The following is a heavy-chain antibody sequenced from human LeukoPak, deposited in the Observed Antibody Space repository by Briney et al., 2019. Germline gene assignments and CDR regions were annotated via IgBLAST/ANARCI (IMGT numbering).Heavy chain of an antibody. CDR1: GGSISSSSYY. CDR3: ASSGGYYSFDY. D-gene: IGHD3-10*01. CDR2: IYHSGST. V-gene: IGHV4-39*07. Sequence: SETLSLTCTVSGGSISSSSYYWGWIRQPPGKGLEWIGSIYHSGSTYYNPSLKSRVTISVDTSKNQFSLKLSSVTAADTAVYYCASSGGYYSFDYWGQGTLVTVSS. J-gene: IGHJ4*02.